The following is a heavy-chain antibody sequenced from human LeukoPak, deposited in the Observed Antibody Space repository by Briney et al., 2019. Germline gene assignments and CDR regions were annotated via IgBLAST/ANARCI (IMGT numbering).Heavy chain of an antibody. CDR2: IYYTGNT. D-gene: IGHD3-10*02. Sequence: SETLSLTCTVSGGSIRSTTYYWGWIRQPPGKGLEWIASIYYTGNTYYNPSLMSRVTISVDTSKNQFSLKLSSVTAADTAVYYCARDLDVRGVSDYWGQGTLVTVSS. CDR3: ARDLDVRGVSDY. V-gene: IGHV4-39*07. J-gene: IGHJ4*02. CDR1: GGSIRSTTYY.